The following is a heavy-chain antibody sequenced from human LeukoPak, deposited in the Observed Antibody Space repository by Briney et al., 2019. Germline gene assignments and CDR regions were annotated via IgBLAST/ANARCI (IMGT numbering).Heavy chain of an antibody. CDR1: GFTFSGSA. J-gene: IGHJ4*02. CDR2: ISYDGTNE. V-gene: IGHV3-30-3*01. D-gene: IGHD3-10*01. Sequence: GGSLKLSCAASGFTFSGSAMHWVRQAPGKGLEWVAVISYDGTNEYYADSVKGRLTISRDNSKNTLYMQMNSLRPEDTAVYYCARPIDNGSGSYYFPYWGQGTLVTVSS. CDR3: ARPIDNGSGSYYFPY.